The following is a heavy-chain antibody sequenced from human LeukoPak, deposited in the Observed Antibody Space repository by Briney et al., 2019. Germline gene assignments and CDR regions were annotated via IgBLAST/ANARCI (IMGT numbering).Heavy chain of an antibody. CDR2: IYYSGST. CDR3: ARVGIQLCVDY. D-gene: IGHD5-18*01. J-gene: IGHJ4*02. V-gene: IGHV4-39*01. Sequence: SETLSLTCTVSGGSISSSRYYWGWIRQPPGKGLEWIGSIYYSGSTYYNPSLKSRVTISVDTSRNQFSLKLSSVTAADTAVYYCARVGIQLCVDYWGQGTLVTVSS. CDR1: GGSISSSRYY.